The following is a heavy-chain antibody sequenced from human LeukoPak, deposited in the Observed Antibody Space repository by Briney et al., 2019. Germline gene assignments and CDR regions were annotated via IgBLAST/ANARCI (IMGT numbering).Heavy chain of an antibody. V-gene: IGHV1-18*01. CDR2: IIAYNGNT. D-gene: IGHD6-13*01. CDR1: GYTFTTYG. J-gene: IGHJ4*02. CDR3: ARYSSSWYLYDY. Sequence: GASVQVSCKASGYTFTTYGMTWVRQAPAQGLQWMGIIAYNGNTYYAENLQGRVTMTTDSSTNTAYMELRNLRSDDTAVYYCARYSSSWYLYDYWGQGTLVTVSS.